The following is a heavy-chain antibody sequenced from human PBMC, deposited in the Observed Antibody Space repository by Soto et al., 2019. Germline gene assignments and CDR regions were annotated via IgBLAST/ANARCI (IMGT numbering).Heavy chain of an antibody. CDR2: ISSSGDSS. CDR3: ATRAYYYDSSGYFDY. V-gene: IGHV3-23*01. D-gene: IGHD3-22*01. Sequence: GGSLRLSCVGSGITFSTSAMNWVRQAPGKGLEWVSGISSSGDSSHYADSVKGRFTISRDNSKNTVYLQMNSLRAEDTAVYYCATRAYYYDSSGYFDYWGQGTLVTVSS. CDR1: GITFSTSA. J-gene: IGHJ4*02.